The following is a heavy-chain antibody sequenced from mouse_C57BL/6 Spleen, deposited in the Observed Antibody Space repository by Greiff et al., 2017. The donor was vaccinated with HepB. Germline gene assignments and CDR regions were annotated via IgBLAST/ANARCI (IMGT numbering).Heavy chain of an antibody. J-gene: IGHJ2*01. CDR1: GFSFNTYA. D-gene: IGHD1-1*01. Sequence: EVQLVESGGGLVQPKGSLKLSCAASGFSFNTYAMNWVRQAPGKGLEWVARIRSKSNNYATYYADSVKDRFTISRDDSESMLYLQMNNLKTEDTAMYYCVRHGGSSFDYWGQGTTLTVSS. CDR3: VRHGGSSFDY. CDR2: IRSKSNNYAT. V-gene: IGHV10-1*01.